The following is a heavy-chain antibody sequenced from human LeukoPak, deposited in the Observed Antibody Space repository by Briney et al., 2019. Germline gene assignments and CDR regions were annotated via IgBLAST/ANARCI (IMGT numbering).Heavy chain of an antibody. CDR1: GFTSSNYA. J-gene: IGHJ3*02. CDR3: AKTLDRGGSNLWEAFDI. V-gene: IGHV3-23*01. Sequence: GGSLRLSCAASGFTSSNYAMSWVRQAPGKGLDWVSTITGSGSDTYYGDSVKGRFTISRDNSKNTLYLQMNSLRAEDTAIYYCAKTLDRGGSNLWEAFDIWGQGTMVTVSS. CDR2: ITGSGSDT. D-gene: IGHD5-24*01.